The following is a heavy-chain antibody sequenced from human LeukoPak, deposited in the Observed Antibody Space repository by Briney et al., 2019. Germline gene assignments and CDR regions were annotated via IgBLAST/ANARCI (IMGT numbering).Heavy chain of an antibody. V-gene: IGHV4-30-2*01. CDR1: GGSISSGGYS. CDR3: ARSAKDYGRPTGFDY. Sequence: SETLSLTCAVSGGSISSGGYSWSWIRQPPGKGLEWIGYIYHSGSTYYNPSLKSRVTISVDRSKNQFSLKLSSVTAADTAVYYCARSAKDYGRPTGFDYWGQGTLVTVSS. J-gene: IGHJ4*02. D-gene: IGHD4-17*01. CDR2: IYHSGST.